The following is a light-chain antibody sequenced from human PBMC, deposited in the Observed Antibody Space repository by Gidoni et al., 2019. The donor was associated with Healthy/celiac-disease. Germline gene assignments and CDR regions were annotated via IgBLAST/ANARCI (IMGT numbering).Light chain of an antibody. V-gene: IGKV1-8*01. CDR3: QQYYSYPLT. CDR2: AAS. J-gene: IGKJ4*01. Sequence: AIRITQSPSSLSASTGDRVTITCRASQCMSSYLAWYQQKPGKAPKLLIYAASPLQSGVPSRFSGSGSGTDFTLTISCLQSEDFATYYCQQYYSYPLTFGEGTKVEIK. CDR1: QCMSSY.